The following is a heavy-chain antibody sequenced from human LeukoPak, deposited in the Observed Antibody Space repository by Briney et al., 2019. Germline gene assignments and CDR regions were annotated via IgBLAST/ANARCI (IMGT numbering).Heavy chain of an antibody. CDR3: ARVKSGSYYEYYYYYMDV. J-gene: IGHJ6*03. D-gene: IGHD1-26*01. V-gene: IGHV1-8*03. CDR1: GYTFTSYD. CDR2: MNPNSGNT. Sequence: ASVKVSCKASGYTFTSYDINWVRQATGQGLEWMGWMNPNSGNTGYAQKFQGRVTITRNTSISTAYMELSSLRSEDTAVCYCARVKSGSYYEYYYYYMDVWGKGTTVTVSS.